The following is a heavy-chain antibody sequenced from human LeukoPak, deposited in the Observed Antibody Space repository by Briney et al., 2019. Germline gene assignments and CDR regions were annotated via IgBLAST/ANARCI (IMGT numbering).Heavy chain of an antibody. J-gene: IGHJ4*02. CDR1: GFTFSSYS. V-gene: IGHV3-21*01. CDR3: ERDTSDWLLFTPFDY. CDR2: ISSGSSYI. Sequence: GGSLRLSCAASGFTFSSYSMNWVRQAPGKGLEWISSISSGSSYIYYADSLKGRFTISRDNAKNFLYLQMNSLRAEDTAVYYCERDTSDWLLFTPFDYWGQGTLVTVSS. D-gene: IGHD3-9*01.